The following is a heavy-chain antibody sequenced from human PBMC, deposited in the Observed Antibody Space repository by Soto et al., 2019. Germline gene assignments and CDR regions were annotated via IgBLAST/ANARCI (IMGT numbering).Heavy chain of an antibody. CDR3: ARDPDYADYTRRGL. Sequence: QVQLVQSGAEVKKPGSSVKVSCKASGGTFSSYTISWVRQAPGQGLEWMGRIIPILGIANYAQKFQGRVTITADKATRTAYTELSRLRSEDTAVYYCARDPDYADYTRRGLWGQGTLVTVSS. D-gene: IGHD4-17*01. V-gene: IGHV1-69*08. CDR2: IIPILGIA. J-gene: IGHJ4*02. CDR1: GGTFSSYT.